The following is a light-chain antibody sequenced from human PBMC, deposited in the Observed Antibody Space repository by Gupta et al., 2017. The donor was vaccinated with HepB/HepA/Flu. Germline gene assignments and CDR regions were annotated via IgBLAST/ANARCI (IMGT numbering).Light chain of an antibody. CDR2: GAS. CDR1: QSVSSN. V-gene: IGKV3-15*01. Sequence: EIVMTQSPATLSVSPGERATLSCRASQSVSSNLAWYQQKPGQAPRLLIYGASTRATRIPARYTGTGSVREFTLTISSLQSADFAVYYCQQDYNWPPSFGQGTRLEIK. J-gene: IGKJ5*01. CDR3: QQDYNWPPS.